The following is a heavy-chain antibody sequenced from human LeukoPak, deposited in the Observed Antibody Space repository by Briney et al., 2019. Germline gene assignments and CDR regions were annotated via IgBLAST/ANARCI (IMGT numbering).Heavy chain of an antibody. CDR1: GFTFRDAW. Sequence: GGSLRLSCAASGFTFRDAWMHWVRRAPGKGLVWVSRIDTDGSSTIYADSVKGRFTISRDNAKNTLYLQMNSLRAEDTAVYYCTRGYVGIDYWGQGTLVTVSS. J-gene: IGHJ4*02. V-gene: IGHV3-74*01. D-gene: IGHD5-12*01. CDR3: TRGYVGIDY. CDR2: IDTDGSST.